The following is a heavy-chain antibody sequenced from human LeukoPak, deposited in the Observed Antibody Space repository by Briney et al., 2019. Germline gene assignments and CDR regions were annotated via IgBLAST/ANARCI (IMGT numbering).Heavy chain of an antibody. CDR3: ARGDYYDTLTGYQTPSHLSDY. CDR1: GYTFTGYY. V-gene: IGHV1-2*02. J-gene: IGHJ4*02. D-gene: IGHD3-9*01. Sequence: ASVKVSCKASGYTFTGYYVHWVRQAPGQGLEWMGWINPNSGGTNYAQKFQGRVTMTRDTSISTAYMELSSLRSDDTAVYYCARGDYYDTLTGYQTPSHLSDYWGQGTLVTVSS. CDR2: INPNSGGT.